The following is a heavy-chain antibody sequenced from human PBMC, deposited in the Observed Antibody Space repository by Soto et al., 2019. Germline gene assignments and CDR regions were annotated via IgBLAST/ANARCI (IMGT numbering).Heavy chain of an antibody. CDR1: GGFISSSSYY. V-gene: IGHV4-39*01. D-gene: IGHD4-17*01. CDR2: IYYSGST. J-gene: IGHJ2*01. CDR3: ATVTTFWYFDL. Sequence: QLQLQESGPGLVKPSETLSLTCTVSGGFISSSSYYWGWIRQPPGKGLEWVGTIYYSGSTYYNPSLKSRVTISVDTSKNQFSLKLSSVTAADTAVYHCATVTTFWYFDLWGRGSLVTVSS.